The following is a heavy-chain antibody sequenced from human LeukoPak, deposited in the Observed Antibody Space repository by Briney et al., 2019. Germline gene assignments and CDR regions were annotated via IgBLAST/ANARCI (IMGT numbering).Heavy chain of an antibody. CDR2: ISGRGGST. J-gene: IGHJ4*02. CDR1: EFTFSSYA. D-gene: IGHD3-22*01. CDR3: AKDQFDSISMIV. Sequence: GGSLRLSCAASEFTFSSYAMSWVRQAPGKGLDWVSAISGRGGSTYYADSVKGRFTISRDNSRNTLYLQMNSLRAEDTAVYYCAKDQFDSISMIVWGQGTLVTVSS. V-gene: IGHV3-23*01.